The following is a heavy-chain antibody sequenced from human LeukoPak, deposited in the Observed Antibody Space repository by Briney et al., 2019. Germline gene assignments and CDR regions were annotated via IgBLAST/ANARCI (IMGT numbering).Heavy chain of an antibody. CDR2: ISSNGNTI. CDR1: GFSFRSYE. CDR3: ARAFRAAGAFVY. J-gene: IGHJ4*02. Sequence: PGGSMRLSCAASGFSFRSYEMNWVRQAPGKGLEWISHISSNGNTIYYADSVKGRFTISRDNSKNTLYLQMNSLRAEDTAVYYCARAFRAAGAFVYWGQGTLVTVSS. D-gene: IGHD6-13*01. V-gene: IGHV3-48*03.